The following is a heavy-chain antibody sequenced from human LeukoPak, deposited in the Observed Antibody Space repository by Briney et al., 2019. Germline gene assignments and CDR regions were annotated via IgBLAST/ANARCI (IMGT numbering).Heavy chain of an antibody. CDR3: ARGGGGEYLDWFDF. J-gene: IGHJ5*01. CDR2: MNPNTGNT. V-gene: IGHV1-8*01. D-gene: IGHD4-17*01. CDR1: GYTFSDHD. Sequence: GASVKVSCKASGYTFSDHDVNWVRQAPGQGLEWMVWMNPNTGNTGYAQNLQGRVTMTRTDSITTAYMELSSLTSDDTAVYYCARGGGGEYLDWFDFWGQGTLVIVSS.